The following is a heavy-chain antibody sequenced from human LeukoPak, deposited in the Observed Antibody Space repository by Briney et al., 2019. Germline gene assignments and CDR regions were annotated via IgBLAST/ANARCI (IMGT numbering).Heavy chain of an antibody. D-gene: IGHD5-18*01. V-gene: IGHV1-2*02. CDR1: GYTFTSYY. J-gene: IGHJ4*02. CDR2: INPNSGGT. CDR3: ARDPGYEEDGYFDY. Sequence: GASVKVSCKASGYTFTSYYMHWVRQAPGQGLEWMGWINPNSGGTNYAQKFQGRVTMTRDTSISTAYMELSRLRSDDTAVYYCARDPGYEEDGYFDYWGQGTLVTVSS.